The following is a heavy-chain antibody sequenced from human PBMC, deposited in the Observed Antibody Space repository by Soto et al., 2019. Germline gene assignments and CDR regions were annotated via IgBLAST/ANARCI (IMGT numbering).Heavy chain of an antibody. CDR3: AKDGSGGYSWYFDY. D-gene: IGHD1-26*01. J-gene: IGHJ4*02. V-gene: IGHV3-30*18. Sequence: WGSLRLSCAASGFTFISYGIHWCRHSPGKGLEWVAVISYDGSNKYYADSVKGRFTISRDNSKNTLYLQMNSLRAEDTAVYYCAKDGSGGYSWYFDYWGQGTLVTVSS. CDR1: GFTFISYG. CDR2: ISYDGSNK.